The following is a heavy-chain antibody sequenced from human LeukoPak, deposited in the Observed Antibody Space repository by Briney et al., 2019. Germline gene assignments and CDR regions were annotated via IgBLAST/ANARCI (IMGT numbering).Heavy chain of an antibody. CDR2: IGAYNGNT. CDR1: GYTFTSYG. J-gene: IGHJ4*02. D-gene: IGHD3-22*01. V-gene: IGHV1-18*01. CDR3: AREGQWGYYDSSGYYYLAY. Sequence: GASVKVSCKASGYTFTSYGISWVRQAPGQGLEWMGWIGAYNGNTNYAQKLQGRVTMTTDTSTSTAYMELRSLRSDDTAVYYCAREGQWGYYDSSGYYYLAYWGQGTLVTVSS.